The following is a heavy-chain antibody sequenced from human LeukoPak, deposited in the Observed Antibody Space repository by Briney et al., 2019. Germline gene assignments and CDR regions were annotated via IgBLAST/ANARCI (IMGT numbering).Heavy chain of an antibody. J-gene: IGHJ4*02. CDR1: GFTFSNYW. CDR2: LKQDGSEE. CDR3: ARVEYYFDY. Sequence: QSGGSLRLSCAASGFTFSNYWMSWVRQAPGKGLEWVAILKQDGSEEYCVDSVKGRFTISRDNAKNSLYLQMNSLRVEDTAVYYCARVEYYFDYWGQGSLVTVSS. V-gene: IGHV3-7*04. D-gene: IGHD5-24*01.